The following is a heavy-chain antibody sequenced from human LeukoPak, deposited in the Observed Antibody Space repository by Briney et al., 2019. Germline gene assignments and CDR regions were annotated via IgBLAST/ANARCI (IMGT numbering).Heavy chain of an antibody. D-gene: IGHD3-10*01. V-gene: IGHV5-51*01. CDR2: IYPGDSDT. Sequence: GESLKISCKGSGYSFTSYWIGWVRQMPGKGMVWMGIIYPGDSDTRYSPSFQGQVTISADKSISTAYLQWSSLKASDTAMYYCARLMVRGVIIKYFDYWGQGTLVTVSS. J-gene: IGHJ4*02. CDR1: GYSFTSYW. CDR3: ARLMVRGVIIKYFDY.